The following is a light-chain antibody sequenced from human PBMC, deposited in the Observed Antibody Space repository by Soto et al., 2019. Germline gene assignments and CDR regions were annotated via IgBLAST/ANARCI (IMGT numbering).Light chain of an antibody. CDR3: QQYYSYPQVT. Sequence: AIRMTQSPSSFSASTGDRVTITCRASQGISSYLAWYQQKPGKAPKLLIYAASTLQSGVPSRFSGSGSGTDFTLTISCLQSEDFATYYCQQYYSYPQVTFGQGTRLRLN. V-gene: IGKV1-8*01. CDR1: QGISSY. CDR2: AAS. J-gene: IGKJ5*01.